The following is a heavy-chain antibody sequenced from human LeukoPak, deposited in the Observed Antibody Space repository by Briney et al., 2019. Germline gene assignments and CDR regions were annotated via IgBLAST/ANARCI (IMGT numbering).Heavy chain of an antibody. CDR1: GFTFSNYS. CDR2: ISSSSSYI. D-gene: IGHD2-21*02. Sequence: PGGSLRLSCAASGFTFSNYSMNWVRQAPGKGLEWVSSISSSSSYIYYADSVKGRFTISRDNAKNSLYLQMNSLRAEDTAVYYCARKMAYCGGDCYSYSDWGQGTLVTVSS. CDR3: ARKMAYCGGDCYSYSD. V-gene: IGHV3-21*03. J-gene: IGHJ4*02.